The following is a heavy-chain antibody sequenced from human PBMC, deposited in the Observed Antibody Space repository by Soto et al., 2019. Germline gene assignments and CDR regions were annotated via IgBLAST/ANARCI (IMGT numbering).Heavy chain of an antibody. Sequence: PGGSLRLSCAASGFTFSSYAMSWVRQAPGKGLEWVSAISGSGGSTYYADSVKGRFTISRDNSKNTLYLQMNSLRAEDTAVYYCAKEGDSSGWFSYSYYFDYWGQGTLVTVSS. CDR3: AKEGDSSGWFSYSYYFDY. V-gene: IGHV3-23*01. CDR2: ISGSGGST. J-gene: IGHJ4*02. D-gene: IGHD6-19*01. CDR1: GFTFSSYA.